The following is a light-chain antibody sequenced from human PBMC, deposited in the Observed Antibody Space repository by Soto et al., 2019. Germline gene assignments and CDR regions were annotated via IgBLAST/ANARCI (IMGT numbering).Light chain of an antibody. J-gene: IGKJ1*01. V-gene: IGKV1-5*03. CDR2: KAS. CDR1: QTISSW. CDR3: LQYHNLWA. Sequence: DIQMTQYTSTLSGSVGDRVTITCRASQTISSWLAWYQQKPGKAPKLLIYKASTLKSGVPARFSGSGSGTEFTLTISSLQSEDFAVYSCLQYHNLWAFGQGTKV.